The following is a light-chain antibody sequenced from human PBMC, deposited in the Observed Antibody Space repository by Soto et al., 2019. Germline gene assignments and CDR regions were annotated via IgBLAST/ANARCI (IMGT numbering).Light chain of an antibody. Sequence: IKMTQSPSTLSASVRDRVTIACEASQSSSGWLAWDQQKPGKAPKLLIYDVSSLERGVPSRFSGSGSGTEFTLAISSLQPDDFATYYCQQYNSYPWTFGQGTKVDIK. J-gene: IGKJ1*01. CDR3: QQYNSYPWT. CDR1: QSSSGW. CDR2: DVS. V-gene: IGKV1-5*01.